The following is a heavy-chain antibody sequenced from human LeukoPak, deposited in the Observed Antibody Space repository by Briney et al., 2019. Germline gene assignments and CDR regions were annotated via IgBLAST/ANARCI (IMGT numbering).Heavy chain of an antibody. CDR2: IHRSGST. Sequence: PSETLSLTCTVSGGSISSGSYYWSWIRQPAGKGLEWIGRIHRSGSTAYNPSLKSRVTISVDTSKNQFSLKVNSVPAADTAVYYCARGGFLVQNHFDPWGQGTLVTVSS. J-gene: IGHJ5*02. CDR3: ARGGFLVQNHFDP. D-gene: IGHD3-3*01. V-gene: IGHV4-61*02. CDR1: GGSISSGSYY.